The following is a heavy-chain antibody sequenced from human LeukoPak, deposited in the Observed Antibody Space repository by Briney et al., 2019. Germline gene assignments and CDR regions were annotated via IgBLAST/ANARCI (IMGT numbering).Heavy chain of an antibody. Sequence: ASVTVSCKASGYTFTSYDISWVRQATGQGLEWMGWMNPNSGNAGYAQRFQGRVTMTRNNSISTAYMELTSLRSEDTAVYYCGRPLQRGSWTQGALDYWGQGTLVTVSS. J-gene: IGHJ4*02. CDR2: MNPNSGNA. CDR3: GRPLQRGSWTQGALDY. D-gene: IGHD3-10*01. CDR1: GYTFTSYD. V-gene: IGHV1-8*01.